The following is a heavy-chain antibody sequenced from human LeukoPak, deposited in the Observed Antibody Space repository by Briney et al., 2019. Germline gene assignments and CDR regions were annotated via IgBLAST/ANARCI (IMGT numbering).Heavy chain of an antibody. D-gene: IGHD3-10*01. Sequence: GGALRLSCAASGLTFISYSMTWVRQAPGRGLEWVSYINSGSSTMYYLDSVKGRLTISRDNGKTSLYLQMSSLRDEDTAVYYCARVIAVVRGGGLSYYYAMDVWGQGTTVTVSS. V-gene: IGHV3-48*02. CDR1: GLTFISYS. CDR2: INSGSSTM. CDR3: ARVIAVVRGGGLSYYYAMDV. J-gene: IGHJ6*02.